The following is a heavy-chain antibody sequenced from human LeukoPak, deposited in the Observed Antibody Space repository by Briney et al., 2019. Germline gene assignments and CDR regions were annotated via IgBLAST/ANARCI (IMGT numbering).Heavy chain of an antibody. CDR1: GYTFTSYY. V-gene: IGHV1-46*01. J-gene: IGHJ4*02. Sequence: ASVKVSCKASGYTFTSYYMHWVRQAPGQGLEWMGIINPSGGSTSYAQKFQGRVTMTRDMSTSTVYMELRGLRSDDTAVYYCARDIHLGYSYGSPDYWGQGTLVTVSS. D-gene: IGHD5-18*01. CDR2: INPSGGST. CDR3: ARDIHLGYSYGSPDY.